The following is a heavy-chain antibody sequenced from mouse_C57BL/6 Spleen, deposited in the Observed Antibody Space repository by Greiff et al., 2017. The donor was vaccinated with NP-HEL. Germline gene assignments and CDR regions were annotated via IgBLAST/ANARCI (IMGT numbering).Heavy chain of an antibody. Sequence: VKVVESGPGLVQPSQSLSITCTVSGFSLTSYGVHWVRQSPGKGLEWLGVIWRGGSTDYNAAFMSRLSITKDNSKSQVFFKMNSLQADDTAIYYCAIPYYGSSYDYAMDYWGQGTSVTVSS. CDR1: GFSLTSYG. CDR2: IWRGGST. CDR3: AIPYYGSSYDYAMDY. D-gene: IGHD1-1*01. J-gene: IGHJ4*01. V-gene: IGHV2-5*01.